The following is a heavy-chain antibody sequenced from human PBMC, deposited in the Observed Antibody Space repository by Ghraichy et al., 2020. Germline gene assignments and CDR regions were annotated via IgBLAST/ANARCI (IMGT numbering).Heavy chain of an antibody. CDR3: CSSGWRDYFAH. CDR2: VSSRSTYI. D-gene: IGHD6-19*01. V-gene: IGHV3-21*01. CDR1: GFTFTSHS. J-gene: IGHJ4*02. Sequence: LSLTCETSGFTFTSHSVNWVRQAPGKGLEWVSSVSSRSTYIYYADSVRGRFTISRDNAKNSLSLQMNNLRDEDTAVYYCCSSGWRDYFAHWGQGTLVIVSS.